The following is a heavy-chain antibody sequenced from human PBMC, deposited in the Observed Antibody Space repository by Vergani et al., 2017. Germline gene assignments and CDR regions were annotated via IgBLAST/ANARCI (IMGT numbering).Heavy chain of an antibody. Sequence: QVQLRESGPGLVKPSETLSLTCTVSGGSVSSGSYYWSWIRQPPGKELEWIGYIYYSGSTNYNPSLKSRVTISVDTSKNQFSLKLSSVTAADTAVYYCARVSVGGAFDIWGQGTMVTVSS. CDR2: IYYSGST. CDR3: ARVSVGGAFDI. CDR1: GGSVSSGSYY. J-gene: IGHJ3*02. V-gene: IGHV4-61*01. D-gene: IGHD3-10*01.